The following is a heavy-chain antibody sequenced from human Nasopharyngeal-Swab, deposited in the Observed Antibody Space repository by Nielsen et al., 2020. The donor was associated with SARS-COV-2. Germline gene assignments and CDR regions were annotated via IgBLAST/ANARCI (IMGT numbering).Heavy chain of an antibody. CDR3: ARPGILNYYGMDV. CDR2: IYPGDSDT. J-gene: IGHJ6*02. D-gene: IGHD6-13*01. CDR1: GYSFTSYW. V-gene: IGHV5-51*01. Sequence: GESLKISCKCSGYSFTSYWIGWVRQMPGKGLEWMGIIYPGDSDTRYSPSFQGQVTISADKSISTAYLQWSSLKASDTAMYYCARPGILNYYGMDVWGQGTTVTVSS.